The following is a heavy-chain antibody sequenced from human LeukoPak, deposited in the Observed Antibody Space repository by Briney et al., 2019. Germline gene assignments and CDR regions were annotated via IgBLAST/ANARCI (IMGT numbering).Heavy chain of an antibody. CDR1: GYTLTELS. CDR2: FDPEDGET. J-gene: IGHJ6*02. Sequence: ASVKVSCKVSGYTLTELSMHWVRQAPGKGLEWMGGFDPEDGETIYAQKFRGRVTMTEDTSTDTAYMELSSLRSEDTAVYYCATDPPYSSGWYAAYGMDVWGQGITVTVSS. V-gene: IGHV1-24*01. CDR3: ATDPPYSSGWYAAYGMDV. D-gene: IGHD6-19*01.